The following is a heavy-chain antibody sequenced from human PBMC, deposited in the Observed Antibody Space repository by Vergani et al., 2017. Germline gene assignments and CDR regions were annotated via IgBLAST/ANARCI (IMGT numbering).Heavy chain of an antibody. Sequence: EVQLVESGGGLVQPGGSLRLSCAASGFTFSNAWMSWVRQAPGKGLEWVGRIKSKTDGGTTDYAAPVKGRFTISRDDSKNTLYLQMMSLRTEDTAVYYLTTDQSGYYDILTGYPFDDWGQGTLVTVSS. J-gene: IGHJ4*02. CDR3: TTDQSGYYDILTGYPFDD. D-gene: IGHD3-9*01. V-gene: IGHV3-15*01. CDR1: GFTFSNAW. CDR2: IKSKTDGGTT.